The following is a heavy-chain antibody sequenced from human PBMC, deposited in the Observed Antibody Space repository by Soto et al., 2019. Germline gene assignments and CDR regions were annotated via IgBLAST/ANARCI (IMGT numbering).Heavy chain of an antibody. CDR2: IIPLFGTT. CDR1: GCTFSTYP. Sequence: ASVKVSCKASGCTFSTYPINWVRQAPGQGLEWMGGIIPLFGTTNYAQKFKGRVTITADESTSTAYMELSSLRAEDAAVYYCARGATHGSSWYFWFDPWGQGTLVTVSS. CDR3: ARGATHGSSWYFWFDP. V-gene: IGHV1-69*13. D-gene: IGHD6-13*01. J-gene: IGHJ5*02.